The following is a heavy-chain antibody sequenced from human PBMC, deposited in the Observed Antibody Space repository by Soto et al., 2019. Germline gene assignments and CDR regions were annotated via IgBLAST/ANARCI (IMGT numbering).Heavy chain of an antibody. Sequence: SETLSLTCTISGGSISSSAHYWGWIRQPPGRGLEWIGSIYYSGSTYYNPSLKSRVTISVDTSKSQFSLKLSSVTAADTAVYYCARTPGTWGQGTLVTVSS. CDR3: ARTPGT. J-gene: IGHJ5*02. CDR2: IYYSGST. D-gene: IGHD2-15*01. CDR1: GGSISSSAHY. V-gene: IGHV4-39*07.